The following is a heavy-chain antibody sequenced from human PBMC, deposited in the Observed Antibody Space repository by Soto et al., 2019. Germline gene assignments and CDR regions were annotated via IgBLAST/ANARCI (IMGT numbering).Heavy chain of an antibody. D-gene: IGHD2-2*01. CDR3: AKIEYASAWYYYGMDV. V-gene: IGHV3-23*01. CDR1: GFTFSNSA. Sequence: EVQLLESGGGLVQPGGSLRLSCVASGFTFSNSAMSWVRRAPGKGLEWVSAISGSGGSTYYSDSVRGRFTISRDNSKNTLYVQMNSLRGEDTAVYYCAKIEYASAWYYYGMDVWGQGTTVTVSS. CDR2: ISGSGGST. J-gene: IGHJ6*02.